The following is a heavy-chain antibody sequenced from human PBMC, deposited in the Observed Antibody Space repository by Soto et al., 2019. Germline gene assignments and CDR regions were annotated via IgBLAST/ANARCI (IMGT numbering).Heavy chain of an antibody. D-gene: IGHD5-18*01. CDR2: IYYSGST. CDR3: ARHRYSYGVYYFDY. CDR1: GGSINSYY. V-gene: IGHV4-59*08. Sequence: SETLFLTCTVSGGSINSYYVSWVRQPPGKGLEWIGYIYYSGSTNYSPSLKSRVTISVDTSKNQFSLRLSSVTAADTALYYCARHRYSYGVYYFDYWGQGTLVTVSS. J-gene: IGHJ4*02.